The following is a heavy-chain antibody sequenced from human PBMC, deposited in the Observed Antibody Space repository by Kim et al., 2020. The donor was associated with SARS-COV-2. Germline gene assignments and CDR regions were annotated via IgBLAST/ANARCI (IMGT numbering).Heavy chain of an antibody. Sequence: GGSLRLSCAASGFTFSSYAMSWVRQAPGKGLEWVSGISDSDSSTYYADSVKGRFTISRDISRNTLHLQMDSLRAEDTAVYYCAKPRRDGSGRHAFHIWGQGTMVTVSS. CDR2: ISDSDSST. CDR1: GFTFSSYA. D-gene: IGHD3-10*01. CDR3: AKPRRDGSGRHAFHI. J-gene: IGHJ3*02. V-gene: IGHV3-23*01.